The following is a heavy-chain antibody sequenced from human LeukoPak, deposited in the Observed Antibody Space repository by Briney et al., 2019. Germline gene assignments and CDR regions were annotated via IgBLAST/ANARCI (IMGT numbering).Heavy chain of an antibody. CDR3: ARQGRAGTTFDY. CDR1: GGSISNYY. V-gene: IGHV4-59*01. D-gene: IGHD6-19*01. J-gene: IGHJ4*02. Sequence: SETLSLTCTVSGGSISNYYWSWIRQPPGKGLEWVGYIYYSGSTNYNPSLKSRVTISVDTSKNRFSLKLRSVTAADTAVYYCARQGRAGTTFDYWGQGMLVTVSS. CDR2: IYYSGST.